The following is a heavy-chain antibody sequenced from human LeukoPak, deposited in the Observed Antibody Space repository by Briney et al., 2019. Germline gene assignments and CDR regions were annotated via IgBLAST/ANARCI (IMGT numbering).Heavy chain of an antibody. J-gene: IGHJ6*03. Sequence: PSETLSLTCAVYGGSFSGYYWSWIRQPPGKGLEWIGEINHSGSTNYNPSLKSRVTISVDTSKNQFSLKLSSVTAADTAVYYCARERARGITMVRGVLYYYYMDVWGKGTTVTVSS. D-gene: IGHD3-10*01. CDR2: INHSGST. V-gene: IGHV4-34*01. CDR1: GGSFSGYY. CDR3: ARERARGITMVRGVLYYYYMDV.